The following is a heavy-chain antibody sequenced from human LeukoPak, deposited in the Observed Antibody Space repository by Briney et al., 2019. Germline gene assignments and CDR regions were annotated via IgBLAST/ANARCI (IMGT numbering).Heavy chain of an antibody. CDR2: IKQDGSEK. Sequence: GGSLRLSCAVSGFTFSSYWMNWVRQAPGKGLEWVANIKQDGSEKNYVDSVKGRFTISRDNAKSSLFLQMNDLRAEDTAVYYCAKGGRGNGEVYWGQGTLVTISS. CDR1: GFTFSSYW. D-gene: IGHD2-8*01. CDR3: AKGGRGNGEVY. V-gene: IGHV3-7*01. J-gene: IGHJ4*02.